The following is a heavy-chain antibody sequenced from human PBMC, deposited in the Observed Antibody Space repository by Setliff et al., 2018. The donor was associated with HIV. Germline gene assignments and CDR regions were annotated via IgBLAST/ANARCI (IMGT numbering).Heavy chain of an antibody. D-gene: IGHD2-2*01. V-gene: IGHV3-48*03. CDR1: GFTFRSYE. J-gene: IGHJ4*02. CDR2: ISRSGSTI. Sequence: GGSLRLSCAASGFTFRSYEMNWVRQAPGKGLEWVSYISRSGSTIHYADSVKGRFTISRDNAKNSLYLQMNSLRAEDTAVYYCARGEPSILIEPAAFFDYWGQGTLVTVSS. CDR3: ARGEPSILIEPAAFFDY.